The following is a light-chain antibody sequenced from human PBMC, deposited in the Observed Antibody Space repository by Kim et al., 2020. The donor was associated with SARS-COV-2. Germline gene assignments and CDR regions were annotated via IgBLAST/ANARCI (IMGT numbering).Light chain of an antibody. CDR3: NSRDSSGSHLHYV. V-gene: IGLV3-19*01. J-gene: IGLJ1*01. CDR2: GKN. Sequence: SSELTQDPAVSVALGQTVRITCQGDSLRRYYASWYQQKPGQAPVLVIYGKNNWPSGIPERFSGSSSGNTASLTITGAQAEDEADYYCNSRDSSGSHLHYV. CDR1: SLRRYY.